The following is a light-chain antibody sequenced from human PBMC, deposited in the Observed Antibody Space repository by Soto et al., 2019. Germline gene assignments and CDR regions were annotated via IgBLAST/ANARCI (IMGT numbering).Light chain of an antibody. CDR2: EVT. J-gene: IGLJ2*01. V-gene: IGLV2-14*01. CDR3: AAWDDSLSGGVV. CDR1: SSDVGGFNY. Sequence: QSALTQPASVSGSPGQSITISCTGTSSDVGGFNYVSWYQLHPGKAPKLMIYEVTNRPSGISNRFSGSKSGNTASLTISGLQAEDEADYYCAAWDDSLSGGVVFGGGTKVTVL.